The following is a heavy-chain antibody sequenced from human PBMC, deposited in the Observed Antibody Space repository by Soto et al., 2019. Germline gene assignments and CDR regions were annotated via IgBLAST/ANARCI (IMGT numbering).Heavy chain of an antibody. V-gene: IGHV1-69*02. CDR2: IIPILGIA. Sequence: SVKVSCKASGGTFSSYTISWVRQAPGQGVGWMGRIIPILGIANYAQKFQGRVTITADKSTRTAYMELSSLRSEDTAVYYCARGLDNWNYPGNPSRVQYYYYYMYVWGKGTTVTVSS. CDR3: ARGLDNWNYPGNPSRVQYYYYYMYV. CDR1: GGTFSSYT. J-gene: IGHJ6*03. D-gene: IGHD1-7*01.